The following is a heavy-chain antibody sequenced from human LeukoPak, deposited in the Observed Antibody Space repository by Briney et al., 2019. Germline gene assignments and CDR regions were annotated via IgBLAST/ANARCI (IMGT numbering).Heavy chain of an antibody. J-gene: IGHJ4*02. V-gene: IGHV3-23*01. CDR1: GFTFSTYA. CDR2: IIGSGGSI. CDR3: AKGPVVTLDS. D-gene: IGHD4-23*01. Sequence: GGSLRLSCAASGFTFSTYAMSWVRQAPGKGLEWVSLIIGSGGSIHYADSVKGRFTISRDNSRNTLYLQMNSLRVEDTAVYYCAKGPVVTLDSWGQGTLVSVSS.